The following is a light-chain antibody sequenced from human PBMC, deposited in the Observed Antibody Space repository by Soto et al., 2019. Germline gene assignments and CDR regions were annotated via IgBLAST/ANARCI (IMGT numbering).Light chain of an antibody. V-gene: IGKV3-11*01. CDR1: RSVSSY. CDR3: QHDGSPLT. CDR2: DAS. Sequence: EIVLTQSPATLSLSPGERATLSCRASRSVSSYLAWYEQKPGQARLLLIDDASNGATGIPDIFSGSGSRTDFTLTISRLEAEDAAVYYWQHDGSPLTFGQGTKVDIK. J-gene: IGKJ1*01.